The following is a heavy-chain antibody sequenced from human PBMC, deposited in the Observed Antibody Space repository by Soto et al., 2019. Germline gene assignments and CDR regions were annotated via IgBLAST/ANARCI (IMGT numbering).Heavy chain of an antibody. CDR1: GGTFSSYA. D-gene: IGHD1-1*01. CDR2: IIPIFGTA. CDR3: ARERTEHIGVQPWFDP. V-gene: IGHV1-69*01. J-gene: IGHJ5*02. Sequence: QVQLVQSGAEVKKPGSSVMVSCKASGGTFSSYAISWVRQAPGQGLEWMGGIIPIFGTANYAQKFQGRVTITADESTSTAYMELSSLRSEDTAVYYCARERTEHIGVQPWFDPWGQGTLVTVSS.